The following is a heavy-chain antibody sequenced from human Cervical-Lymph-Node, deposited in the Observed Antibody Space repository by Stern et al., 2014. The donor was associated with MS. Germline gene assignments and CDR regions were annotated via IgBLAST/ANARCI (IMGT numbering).Heavy chain of an antibody. CDR1: GGTLNNYA. D-gene: IGHD3-22*01. V-gene: IGHV1-69*09. J-gene: IGHJ4*02. CDR3: ARSPDLYDSSGYYFD. CDR2: IIPCLGIA. Sequence: VQLVESGAEVKKPGSSVKVSCKASGGTLNNYAVSWVRQAPGQGLEWIGKIIPCLGIANYAHKFQGRVTLTAAATTSYMEVSSLRSDDTAVYYCARSPDLYDSSGYYFDWGQGTLVTVSS.